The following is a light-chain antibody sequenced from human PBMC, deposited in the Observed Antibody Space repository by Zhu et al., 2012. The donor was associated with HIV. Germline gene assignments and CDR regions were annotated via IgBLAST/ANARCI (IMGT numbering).Light chain of an antibody. J-gene: IGKJ2*01. CDR1: QTVSRNY. Sequence: EIVLTQSPGTLSLSPGERATLSCRASQTVSRNYLAWYQQKPGQAPRLLIYGASRRVTGIPDRFSGSGSGTDFTLTISRLQPEDFAVYYCQQFGRPFTFGQGTKLEIK. V-gene: IGKV3-20*01. CDR3: QQFGRPFT. CDR2: GAS.